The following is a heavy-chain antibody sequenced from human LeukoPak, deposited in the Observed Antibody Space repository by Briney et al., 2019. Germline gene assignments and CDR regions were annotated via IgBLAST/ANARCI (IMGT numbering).Heavy chain of an antibody. V-gene: IGHV1-2*02. CDR2: INPNSGGT. CDR1: GYTFTSYA. CDR3: ARSLPHGLRWRVGYWFDP. Sequence: ASVKVSCKASGYTFTSYAMNWVRQAPGQGLEWMGWINPNSGGTNYAQKFQGRVTMTRDTSISTAYMELSRLRSDDTAVYYCARSLPHGLRWRVGYWFDPWGQGTLVTVSS. J-gene: IGHJ5*02. D-gene: IGHD4-23*01.